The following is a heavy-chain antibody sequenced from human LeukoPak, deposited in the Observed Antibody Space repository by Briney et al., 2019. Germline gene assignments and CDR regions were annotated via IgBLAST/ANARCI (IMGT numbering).Heavy chain of an antibody. J-gene: IGHJ4*02. V-gene: IGHV4-39*07. D-gene: IGHD3-22*01. Sequence: PSQTLSLTCTVSGGSISTSSYYWGWIRQPPGKGLEWIGSIYYSGSTYYNSSLKSRVTISVDTSKNQFSLKLSSVTAADTAVYYCAREQVYYYDSSGYFYDWGQGTLVTVSS. CDR2: IYYSGST. CDR1: GGSISTSSYY. CDR3: AREQVYYYDSSGYFYD.